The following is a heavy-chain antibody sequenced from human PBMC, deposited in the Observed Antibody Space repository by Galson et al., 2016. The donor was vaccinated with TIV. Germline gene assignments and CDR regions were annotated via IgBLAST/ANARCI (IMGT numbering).Heavy chain of an antibody. J-gene: IGHJ2*01. CDR2: IWFDGSHQ. Sequence: SLRLSCAASGLTFSRYGMHWVRQAPGKGLEWVALIWFDGSHQYYTDSVKGRFTISRDNSKNTLYLQMNSLRAEDSAVYYCARDLLVSGCRGEWYFDLWGRGTLVTVSS. V-gene: IGHV3-33*01. CDR1: GLTFSRYG. D-gene: IGHD2-15*01. CDR3: ARDLLVSGCRGEWYFDL.